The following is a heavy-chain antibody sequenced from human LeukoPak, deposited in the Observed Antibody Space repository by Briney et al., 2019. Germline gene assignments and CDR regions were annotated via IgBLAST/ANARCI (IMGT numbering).Heavy chain of an antibody. J-gene: IGHJ4*02. D-gene: IGHD3-22*01. CDR1: GFTFGDYA. V-gene: IGHV3-49*04. CDR3: TRAFITYYYDSSGYDFDY. CDR2: IRSKAYGGTT. Sequence: GGSPRLSCTASGFTFGDYAMSWVRQAPGKGLEWVGFIRSKAYGGTTEYAASVKGRFTISRDDSKSIAYLQMNSLKTEDTAVYYCTRAFITYYYDSSGYDFDYWGQGTLVTVSS.